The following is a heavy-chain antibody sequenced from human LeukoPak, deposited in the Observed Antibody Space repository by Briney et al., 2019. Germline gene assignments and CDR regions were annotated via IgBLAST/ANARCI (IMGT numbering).Heavy chain of an antibody. V-gene: IGHV3-21*01. CDR1: GFTFSSYS. J-gene: IGHJ4*02. CDR2: ISSSSSYI. Sequence: AGGSLRLSCAASGFTFSSYSMNWVRQAPGKGLEWVSSISSSSSYIYYADSVKGRFPISRDNAKNSLYLQMNSLRAEETAVYYCARGAVILSQYFDYWGQGTLVTVSS. CDR3: ARGAVILSQYFDY. D-gene: IGHD4-11*01.